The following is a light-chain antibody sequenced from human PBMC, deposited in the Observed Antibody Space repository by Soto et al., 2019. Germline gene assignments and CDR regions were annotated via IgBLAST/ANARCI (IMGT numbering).Light chain of an antibody. J-gene: IGLJ2*01. Sequence: QSALTQPPSVSGSPGQSVTISCTGTSSDVGSYNRLSWYQQSPGTAPKLMIYEVTTRPSGVTDRFSGSKSGNTASPTISGIQAEDEADYYCSTKTGSSPLFGGGTKLTVL. CDR1: SSDVGSYNR. CDR3: STKTGSSPL. CDR2: EVT. V-gene: IGLV2-18*02.